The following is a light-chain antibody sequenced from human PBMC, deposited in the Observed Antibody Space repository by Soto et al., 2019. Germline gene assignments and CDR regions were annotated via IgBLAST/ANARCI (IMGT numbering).Light chain of an antibody. CDR1: SSNIGNNY. J-gene: IGLJ1*01. V-gene: IGLV1-51*02. Sequence: QSVLTQPPSVSAAPGQKVTISCSGSSSNIGNNYVSWYQQLPGTAPKLLIYENNKLPSGIPDRFSGSKSGTSATLGITGLQTGDEADYYCGTWDSSLSAKVFGTGTKLTVL. CDR2: ENN. CDR3: GTWDSSLSAKV.